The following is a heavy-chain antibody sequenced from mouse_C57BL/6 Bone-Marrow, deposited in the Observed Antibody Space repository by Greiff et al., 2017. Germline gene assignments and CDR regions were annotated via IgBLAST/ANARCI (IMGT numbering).Heavy chain of an antibody. CDR2: ISSGSSTI. CDR1: GFPFSDYG. J-gene: IGHJ1*01. CDR3: AKEGLLYYDSCWYFDV. V-gene: IGHV5-17*01. Sequence: EVQLQESGGGLVKPGGSLKLSCAASGFPFSDYGMHWVRQAPEKGLEWVAYISSGSSTIYYADTVKGRFTISRDNAKNTLFLQMTSLRSEDTAMYYCAKEGLLYYDSCWYFDVWGPGTTITVSS. D-gene: IGHD1-1*01.